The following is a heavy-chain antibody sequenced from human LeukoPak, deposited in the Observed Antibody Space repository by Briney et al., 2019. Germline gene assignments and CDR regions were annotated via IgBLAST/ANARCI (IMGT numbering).Heavy chain of an antibody. CDR2: ISGSTMSI. J-gene: IGHJ4*02. V-gene: IGHV3-48*01. Sequence: GGSLRLSCVASGFTFSDYTMNWVRQAPGRGLEWVSYISGSTMSIHYADSVKGRFTISRDNAKNSLYLQMNSLRAEDTAVYYCARDLGGSYLGYWGQGTLVTVSS. D-gene: IGHD1-26*01. CDR1: GFTFSDYT. CDR3: ARDLGGSYLGY.